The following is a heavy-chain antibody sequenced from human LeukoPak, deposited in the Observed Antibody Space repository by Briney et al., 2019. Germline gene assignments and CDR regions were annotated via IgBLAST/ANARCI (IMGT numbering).Heavy chain of an antibody. V-gene: IGHV1-69*05. Sequence: SVKVSCKASGGTFSNYAISWVRQAPGQGLEGMGGIIPIFGTANYAQKFQGRVTITTDESTSTVYMEVSSVRFEDTAVYYCAKDRASSSWSRDAFDIWGQGTVVTVSS. CDR3: AKDRASSSWSRDAFDI. J-gene: IGHJ3*02. CDR2: IIPIFGTA. D-gene: IGHD6-13*01. CDR1: GGTFSNYA.